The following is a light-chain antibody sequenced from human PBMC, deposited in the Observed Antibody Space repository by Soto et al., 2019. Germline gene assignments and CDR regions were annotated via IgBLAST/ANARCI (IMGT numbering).Light chain of an antibody. CDR1: QSVSSH. CDR2: DAS. Sequence: EIVMTQSPATLSVSPGEGATVSCRASQSVSSHLAWYQHKPGQAPRLLFYDASTRATGIPARFSGSGSGTEFILTISSLQSEDFEIYYCQQYNNWPITFGQGTRLEIK. CDR3: QQYNNWPIT. J-gene: IGKJ5*01. V-gene: IGKV3-15*01.